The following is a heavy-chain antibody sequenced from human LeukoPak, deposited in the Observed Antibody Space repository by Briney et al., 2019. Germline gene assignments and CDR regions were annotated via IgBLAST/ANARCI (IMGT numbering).Heavy chain of an antibody. D-gene: IGHD1-26*01. V-gene: IGHV3-15*01. CDR3: TSEDQGGFDY. Sequence: GSLRLSCAASGFNNVWMSWVRQAPGKGLEWVGRIKNKTEDGTTDYAAPVKGRFTISRDDSKSTLYLQMNGLKTEDTAVYYCTSEDQGGFDYWGQGTLVTVSS. J-gene: IGHJ4*02. CDR2: IKNKTEDGTT. CDR1: GFNNVW.